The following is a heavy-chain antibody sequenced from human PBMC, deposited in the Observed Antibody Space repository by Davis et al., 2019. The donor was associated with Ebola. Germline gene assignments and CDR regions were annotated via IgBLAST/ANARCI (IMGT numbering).Heavy chain of an antibody. CDR2: ISSDGSST. J-gene: IGHJ6*02. D-gene: IGHD2-21*01. CDR1: GFTFSTYW. CDR3: ARGCPVPYHYYYNMDV. V-gene: IGHV3-74*01. Sequence: GESLKISCAASGFTFSTYWMHWVRQVPGKGLVWVSRISSDGSSTNYADSVKGRFTISRDNAKNTLYLQMNSLRAEDTAVYYCARGCPVPYHYYYNMDVWGQGTTVTVSS.